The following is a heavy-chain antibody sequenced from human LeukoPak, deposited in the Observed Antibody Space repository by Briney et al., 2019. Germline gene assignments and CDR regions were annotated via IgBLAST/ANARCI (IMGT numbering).Heavy chain of an antibody. J-gene: IGHJ6*04. CDR1: RFTFCSYE. D-gene: IGHD3-10*02. CDR3: AELGITIIGGV. V-gene: IGHV3-48*03. CDR2: IIISSRTI. Sequence: GVTLRRSSAASRFTFCSYEMNWGRQAPGNGWEGGTYIIISSRTIYYADSVKGRFTITRDNAKNSLYMQMNSLRAEDTAVYYCAELGITIIGGVWGKGTTVTISS.